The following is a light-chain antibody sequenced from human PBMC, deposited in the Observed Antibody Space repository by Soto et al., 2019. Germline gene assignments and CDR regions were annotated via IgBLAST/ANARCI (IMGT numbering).Light chain of an antibody. Sequence: EMVLTQSPVTLSLSPGDRATLSCRASQSVSSDYLALVQQKPGQTPRLLIYSVSSRATRIPDMFSGSGSGTDFTLTISRLEPEDFAMYYCHQYNKRPPYSFGQGTKVDIK. J-gene: IGKJ2*03. CDR2: SVS. CDR1: QSVSSDY. V-gene: IGKV3-20*01. CDR3: HQYNKRPPYS.